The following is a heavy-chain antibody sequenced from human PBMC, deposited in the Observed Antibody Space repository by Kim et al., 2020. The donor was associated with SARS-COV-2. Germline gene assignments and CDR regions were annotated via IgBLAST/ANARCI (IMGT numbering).Heavy chain of an antibody. CDR1: GGTFSSYA. V-gene: IGHV1-69*13. J-gene: IGHJ6*02. D-gene: IGHD3-9*01. Sequence: SVKVSCKASGGTFSSYAISWVRQAPGQGLEWMGGIIPIFGTANYAQKFQGRVTITADESTSTAYMELSSLRSEDTAVYYCAREDYDILTGYYRGKYYYYYYGMDVWGQGTTVTVSS. CDR3: AREDYDILTGYYRGKYYYYYYGMDV. CDR2: IIPIFGTA.